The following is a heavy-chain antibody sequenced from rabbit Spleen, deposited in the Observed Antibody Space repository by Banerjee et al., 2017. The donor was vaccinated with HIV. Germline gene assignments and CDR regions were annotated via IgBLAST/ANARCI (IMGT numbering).Heavy chain of an antibody. Sequence: QSLEESGGDLVKPGASLTLTCTASGFDFSSSYYMCWVRQAPGKGLEWIGYIDPVFGITYYANWVNGRFSISRENAQNTVFLQMTSLTAADTATYFCARDGTGGSYFALWGQGTLVTVS. V-gene: IGHV1S40*01. CDR1: GFDFSSSYY. CDR3: ARDGTGGSYFAL. D-gene: IGHD8-1*01. J-gene: IGHJ4*01. CDR2: IDPVFGIT.